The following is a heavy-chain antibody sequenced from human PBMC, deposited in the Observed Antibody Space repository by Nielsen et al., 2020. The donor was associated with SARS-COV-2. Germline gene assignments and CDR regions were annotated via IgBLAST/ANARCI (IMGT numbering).Heavy chain of an antibody. D-gene: IGHD6-13*01. J-gene: IGHJ4*02. CDR3: ARDQAAAGMWYFDY. CDR1: GGSISSGGYY. V-gene: IGHV4-31*03. Sequence: LTCTVSGGSISSGGYYWTWIRQHPGKGLECIGYIYYSGSTYYNPSLKSRVTISVDTSKNQFSLKLSSVTAADTAVYYCARDQAAAGMWYFDYWGQGTQVTVSS. CDR2: IYYSGST.